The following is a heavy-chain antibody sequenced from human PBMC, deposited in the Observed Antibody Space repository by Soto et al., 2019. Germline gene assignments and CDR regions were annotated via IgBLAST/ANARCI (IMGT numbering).Heavy chain of an antibody. CDR3: TLGSWSAETFDI. CDR2: ILPMLDIT. V-gene: IGHV1-69*02. D-gene: IGHD6-13*01. CDR1: GGTFSTYT. Sequence: QVQLVQSGAEVKKPGSSVKVSCKASGGTFSTYTIIWVRQAPGQGLEWMGRILPMLDITNSAQRFQGRVTITADKSTSTAYLELSSPRSEETAVYYCTLGSWSAETFDIWGRGTMVTVSS. J-gene: IGHJ3*02.